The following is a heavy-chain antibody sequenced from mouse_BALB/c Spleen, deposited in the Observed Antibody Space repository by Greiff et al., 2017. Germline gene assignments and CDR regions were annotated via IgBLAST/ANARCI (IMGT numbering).Heavy chain of an antibody. D-gene: IGHD1-1*01. CDR3: ASDGSSYVGAMDY. J-gene: IGHJ4*01. CDR2: IDPANGNT. Sequence: EVQGVESGAELVKPGASVKLSCTASGFNIKDTYMHWVKQRPEQGLEWIGRIDPANGNTKYDPKFQGKATITADTSSNTAYLQLSSLTSEDTAVYYCASDGSSYVGAMDYWGQGTSVTVSS. V-gene: IGHV14-3*02. CDR1: GFNIKDTY.